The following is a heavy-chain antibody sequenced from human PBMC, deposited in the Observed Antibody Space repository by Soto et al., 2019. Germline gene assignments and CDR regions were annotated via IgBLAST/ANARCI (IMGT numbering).Heavy chain of an antibody. J-gene: IGHJ5*02. Sequence: GGSLRLSCAASGFTFDDYAITWLRQAPGKGLEWVCSISSSGSDTRCAGSVKGRFTISRDSSQSTVYLQMNSLRDEDTAVYYCAKDPWNNWSGLFDPWGQGTLVTVSS. CDR1: GFTFDDYA. V-gene: IGHV3-23*01. D-gene: IGHD1-1*01. CDR2: ISSSGSDT. CDR3: AKDPWNNWSGLFDP.